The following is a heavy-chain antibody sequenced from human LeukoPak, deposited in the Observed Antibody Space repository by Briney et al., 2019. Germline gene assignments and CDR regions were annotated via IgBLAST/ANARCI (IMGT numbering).Heavy chain of an antibody. Sequence: ASVKVSCKASGSYTFTNYGISWVRQAPGQGLEWMGWISDYNGNTNYAQKLQGRVTMTTDTSTSTAYMELRSLRSDDTAVYYCARVRGPLGDIVATKYYFDYWGQGTLVTVSS. CDR1: GSYTFTNYG. J-gene: IGHJ4*02. V-gene: IGHV1-18*01. CDR2: ISDYNGNT. D-gene: IGHD5-12*01. CDR3: ARVRGPLGDIVATKYYFDY.